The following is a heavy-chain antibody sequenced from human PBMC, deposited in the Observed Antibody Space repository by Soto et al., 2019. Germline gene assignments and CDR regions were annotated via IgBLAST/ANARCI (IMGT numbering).Heavy chain of an antibody. V-gene: IGHV3-23*01. Sequence: EVQLLESGGGLVQPGGSLRLSCAASGFSFRTYSMSWVRQAPRKGLEWVSGISGTGAATYYADSVKGRFTVSRDNSKDTLFLQLNSLRVEDTAVYYCAKTRLYDNRAYHRDAFDIWGPGTVVTVSS. CDR3: AKTRLYDNRAYHRDAFDI. CDR1: GFSFRTYS. D-gene: IGHD3-22*01. CDR2: ISGTGAAT. J-gene: IGHJ3*02.